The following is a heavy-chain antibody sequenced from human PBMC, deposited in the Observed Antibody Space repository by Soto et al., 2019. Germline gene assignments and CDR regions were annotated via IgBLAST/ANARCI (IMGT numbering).Heavy chain of an antibody. CDR1: GYTFTSYD. CDR2: MNPNSGNT. Sequence: ASVKVSCKASGYTFTSYDINWVRQATGQGLEWMGWMNPNSGNTGYAQKFQGRVTMTRNTSISTAYMELSSLRSEDTAVYYCAREGWFEYYMDAWGKGTTVTVSS. CDR3: AREGWFEYYMDA. D-gene: IGHD3-10*01. V-gene: IGHV1-8*01. J-gene: IGHJ6*03.